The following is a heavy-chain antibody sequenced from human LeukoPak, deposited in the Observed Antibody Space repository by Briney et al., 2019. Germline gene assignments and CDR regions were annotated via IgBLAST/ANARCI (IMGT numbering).Heavy chain of an antibody. Sequence: GGSLRLSCTASGFTFSGHWIHWVRQPPGMGLVWVSRINERGTDSMYAESVKGRFTISRDNAKNTVYLQMNSLRAEDTAVYYCATYCTNGVCPGYWGQGTLVTVSS. D-gene: IGHD2-8*01. CDR3: ATYCTNGVCPGY. CDR2: INERGTDS. CDR1: GFTFSGHW. V-gene: IGHV3-74*03. J-gene: IGHJ4*02.